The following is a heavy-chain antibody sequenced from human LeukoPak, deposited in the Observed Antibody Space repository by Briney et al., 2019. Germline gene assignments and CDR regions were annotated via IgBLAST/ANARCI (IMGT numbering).Heavy chain of an antibody. J-gene: IGHJ5*02. CDR1: GCSISSYY. CDR3: ARGIAAAKRGFDT. Sequence: SETLSLTCTVSGCSISSYYWSWIRQPPGKGLEWIGYIYYSGSTNYNPSLKSRVTISVHTSKNQFSLKLSSVTAADTAVYYCARGIAAAKRGFDTWGQGTLVTVSS. V-gene: IGHV4-59*01. D-gene: IGHD6-13*01. CDR2: IYYSGST.